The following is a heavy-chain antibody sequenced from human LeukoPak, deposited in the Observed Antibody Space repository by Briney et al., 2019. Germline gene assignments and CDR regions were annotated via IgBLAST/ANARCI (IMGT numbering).Heavy chain of an antibody. D-gene: IGHD4-23*01. CDR3: SRGNGGNRFDS. V-gene: IGHV3-7*04. J-gene: IGHJ4*02. Sequence: GGSLRLSCAASGFTFSSYWMNWVRQAPGQGLEWVANIEQDGGEKNYVDSVKGRFTISRNNAENSLYLQMNSLGAEDTAVYYCSRGNGGNRFDSWGQGTLVTVSS. CDR2: IEQDGGEK. CDR1: GFTFSSYW.